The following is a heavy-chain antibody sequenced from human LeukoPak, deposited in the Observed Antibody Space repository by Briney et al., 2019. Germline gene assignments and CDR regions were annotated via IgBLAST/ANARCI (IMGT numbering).Heavy chain of an antibody. CDR1: GFTFSSHW. J-gene: IGHJ3*01. V-gene: IGHV3-74*01. D-gene: IGHD6-25*01. Sequence: GGSLRLSCAASGFTFSSHWVHWVRQAPGKGLVWVSRIDSDGSNTNYADSVKGRFTISRDNAKNTLSLQMNSLRAEDTAIYYCARGFSGIAFDFWGQGTMVTVSS. CDR2: IDSDGSNT. CDR3: ARGFSGIAFDF.